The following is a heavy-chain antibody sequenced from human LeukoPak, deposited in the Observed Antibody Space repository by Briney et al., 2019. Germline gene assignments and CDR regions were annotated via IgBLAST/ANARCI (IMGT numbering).Heavy chain of an antibody. CDR1: GYTFTGYY. V-gene: IGHV1-2*06. CDR3: ASASSSSSWYSRTDDAFDI. Sequence: WASVKVSCKASGYTFTGYYVHWVRQAPGQGLEWMGRINPNSGGTNYAQKFQGRVTMTRDTSISTAYMELSRLRSDDTAVYYCASASSSSSWYSRTDDAFDIWGQGTMVTVSS. J-gene: IGHJ3*02. D-gene: IGHD6-13*01. CDR2: INPNSGGT.